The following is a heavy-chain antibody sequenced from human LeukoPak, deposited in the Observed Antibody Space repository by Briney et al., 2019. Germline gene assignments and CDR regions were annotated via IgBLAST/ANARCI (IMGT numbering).Heavy chain of an antibody. CDR2: ISGSGGST. D-gene: IGHD3-22*01. J-gene: IGHJ4*02. V-gene: IGHV3-23*01. CDR3: AKGKDYYDSSGYYLATLDY. CDR1: GFTFSSYA. Sequence: GGSLRLSCAASGFTFSSYAMSWVRQAPGKGLEWVSAISGSGGSTYYADSVKGRFTISRDNSKNTLYLQMSSLRAEDTAVYYCAKGKDYYDSSGYYLATLDYWGQGTLVTVSS.